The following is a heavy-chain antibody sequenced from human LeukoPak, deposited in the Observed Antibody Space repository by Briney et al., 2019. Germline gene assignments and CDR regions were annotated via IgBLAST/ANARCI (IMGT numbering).Heavy chain of an antibody. CDR2: IRYDGSNK. V-gene: IGHV3-30*02. D-gene: IGHD1-26*01. Sequence: GGSLRLSCAASGFTFSSYGMHWVRQAPGKGLEWVAFIRYDGSNKYYADSVKGRFTISRDNSKNTLYLQMNSLRAEDTAVYYCAKDLKTIVGASGVSGWGQGTLVTVSS. J-gene: IGHJ1*01. CDR3: AKDLKTIVGASGVSG. CDR1: GFTFSSYG.